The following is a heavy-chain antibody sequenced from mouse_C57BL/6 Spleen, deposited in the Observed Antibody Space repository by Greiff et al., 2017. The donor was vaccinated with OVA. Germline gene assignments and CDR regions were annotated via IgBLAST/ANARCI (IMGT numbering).Heavy chain of an antibody. Sequence: EVQLVESGGGLVKPGGSLKLSCAASGFTFSDYGMHWVSQAPEKGLEWVAYISSGSSTIYYADTVKGRFTISRDNAKNTLFLQMTSLRSEDTAMYYGASPGIYYDYRFDYWGQGTTLTVSS. CDR3: ASPGIYYDYRFDY. J-gene: IGHJ2*01. CDR1: GFTFSDYG. V-gene: IGHV5-17*01. D-gene: IGHD2-4*01. CDR2: ISSGSSTI.